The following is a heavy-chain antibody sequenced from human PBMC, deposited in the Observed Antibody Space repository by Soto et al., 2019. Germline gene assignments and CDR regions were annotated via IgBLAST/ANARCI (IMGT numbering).Heavy chain of an antibody. CDR1: GYSFPHYW. Sequence: PGESLKISCKASGYSFPHYWIGWVRQMPGKGLDWMGIIYPGDSSPRYSPSFQGQVTISADESITTAYLQWTSLRASDTAMYYCARQIAAVAYFDYWGQGTLVTVSS. V-gene: IGHV5-51*01. CDR3: ARQIAAVAYFDY. J-gene: IGHJ4*02. CDR2: IYPGDSSP. D-gene: IGHD6-13*01.